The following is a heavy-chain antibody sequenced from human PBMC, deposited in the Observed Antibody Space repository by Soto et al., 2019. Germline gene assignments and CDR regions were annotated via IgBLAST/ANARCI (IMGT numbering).Heavy chain of an antibody. CDR1: GFTFSSFA. J-gene: IGHJ3*02. Sequence: EVQLLESGGNWVHPGGSLRLSCAASGFTFSSFAMSWVRQAPGKGLEWVSSITGTGSSKYYADSVKGRFTISRDNSKNTLYLRMNSMRAEDTAVYYCAKVGYKADAFDIWGQGAMVTVSS. CDR2: ITGTGSSK. CDR3: AKVGYKADAFDI. V-gene: IGHV3-23*01. D-gene: IGHD5-12*01.